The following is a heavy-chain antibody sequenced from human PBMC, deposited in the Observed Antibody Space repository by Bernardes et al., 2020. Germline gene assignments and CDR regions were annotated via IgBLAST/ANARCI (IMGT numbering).Heavy chain of an antibody. CDR3: ARDVWDCSSTSCSFLNAFDI. CDR2: INAGNGNT. CDR1: GYTFTSYA. J-gene: IGHJ3*02. Sequence: ASVKVSCKASGYTFTSYAMHWVRQAPGQRLEWMGWINAGNGNTKYSQKFQGRVTITRDTSASTAYMELSSLRSEDTAVYYCARDVWDCSSTSCSFLNAFDIWGQGTMVTVSS. V-gene: IGHV1-3*01. D-gene: IGHD2-2*01.